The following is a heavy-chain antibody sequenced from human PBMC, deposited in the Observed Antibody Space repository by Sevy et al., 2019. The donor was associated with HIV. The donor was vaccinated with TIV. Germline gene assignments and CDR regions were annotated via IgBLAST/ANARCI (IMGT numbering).Heavy chain of an antibody. D-gene: IGHD3-22*01. J-gene: IGHJ4*02. Sequence: ASVKVSCKVSGKSLTAFSMHWVRQAPGKGLEWMGSFDPEDGETIYAQKLQGRLTMTEDTSTDTAYMELSRLRSEDTAEYYCATTKDYYETSGSPFDYWGQGTQVTVSS. CDR2: FDPEDGET. V-gene: IGHV1-24*01. CDR1: GKSLTAFS. CDR3: ATTKDYYETSGSPFDY.